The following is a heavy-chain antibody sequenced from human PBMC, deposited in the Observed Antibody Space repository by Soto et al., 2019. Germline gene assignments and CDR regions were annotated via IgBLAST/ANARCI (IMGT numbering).Heavy chain of an antibody. V-gene: IGHV2-5*02. CDR3: AHRLSHPTPNFYYYRGMDV. Sequence: QIALKESGPTLVKPTQTLTLTCTFSGFSFSSGGVGVGWLRQPPGKALEWLALIHWDGDIYYSPSLKTRLTITKAPSRDQIALTMTNMDPAHTATYYCAHRLSHPTPNFYYYRGMDVWGHGTTVTVS. CDR1: GFSFSSGGVG. CDR2: IHWDGDI. D-gene: IGHD1-1*01. J-gene: IGHJ6*02.